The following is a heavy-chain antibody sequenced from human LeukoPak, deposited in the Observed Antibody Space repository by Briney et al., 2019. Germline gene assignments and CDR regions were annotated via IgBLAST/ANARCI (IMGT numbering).Heavy chain of an antibody. CDR1: GFTFSSYW. J-gene: IGHJ6*02. Sequence: VGSLRLSCAASGFTFSSYWMNWARQAPGKGLEWVASINHNGNVNYYVDSVKGRFTISRDNAKNSLYLQMSNLRAEDTAVYFCARGGGLAVWGQGATVTVSS. D-gene: IGHD3-16*01. CDR2: INHNGNVN. CDR3: ARGGGLAV. V-gene: IGHV3-7*03.